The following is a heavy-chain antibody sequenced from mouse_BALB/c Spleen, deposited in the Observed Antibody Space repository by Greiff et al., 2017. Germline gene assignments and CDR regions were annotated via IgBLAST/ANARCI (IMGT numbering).Heavy chain of an antibody. V-gene: IGHV1-4*01. J-gene: IGHJ4*01. Sequence: VQLQQSGAELARPGASVKMSCKASGYTFTSYTMHWVKQRPGQGLEWIGYINPSSGYTNYNQKFKDKATLTADKSSSTAYMQLNSLTSEDSAVYYCARWGLRLDAMDYWGQGTSVTVSS. CDR3: ARWGLRLDAMDY. CDR2: INPSSGYT. D-gene: IGHD1-2*01. CDR1: GYTFTSYT.